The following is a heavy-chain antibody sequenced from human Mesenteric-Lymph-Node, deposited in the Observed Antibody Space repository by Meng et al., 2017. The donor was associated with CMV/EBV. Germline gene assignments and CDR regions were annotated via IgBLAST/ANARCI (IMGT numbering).Heavy chain of an antibody. Sequence: GESLKISCAASGFTFSNYGMHWVRQAPGKGLEWVAVIWYDGRNKYYADSVKGRFTISRDNSKNTLYLQMNSLTAEDSAVYYCAKDQGIGVAGPPGKFDYWGQGTPVTVSS. CDR1: GFTFSNYG. V-gene: IGHV3-33*06. D-gene: IGHD6-19*01. CDR3: AKDQGIGVAGPPGKFDY. J-gene: IGHJ4*02. CDR2: IWYDGRNK.